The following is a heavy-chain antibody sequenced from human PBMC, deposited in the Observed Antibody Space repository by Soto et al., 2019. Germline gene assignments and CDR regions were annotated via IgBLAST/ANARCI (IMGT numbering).Heavy chain of an antibody. CDR3: ARLPCHRSSRYCYYYGMDV. J-gene: IGHJ6*02. CDR2: IYYSGST. V-gene: IGHV4-61*01. D-gene: IGHD6-13*01. CDR1: GGSVSSGRYY. Sequence: PSETLSLTCTVSGGSVSSGRYYWSWIRQPPGKGLEWIGYIYYSGSTNYNPSLKSRVTISVDTSKNQFSLKLSSVTAADTAVYYCARLPCHRSSRYCYYYGMDVWGQGTTVTVSS.